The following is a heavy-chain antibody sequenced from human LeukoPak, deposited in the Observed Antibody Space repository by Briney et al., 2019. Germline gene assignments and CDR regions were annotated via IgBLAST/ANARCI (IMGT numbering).Heavy chain of an antibody. D-gene: IGHD5-12*01. CDR1: GYTFTSYG. Sequence: ASVRVSCKASGYTFTSYGNTWVRQAPGQGLEWMGWINTYTGNGNYAQNLQGRVSLTTDTSASTAYMDLTSLRSDDTAVYYCVRRDIFDSGFDDYWGQGTLVTVSS. CDR3: VRRDIFDSGFDDY. J-gene: IGHJ4*02. CDR2: INTYTGNG. V-gene: IGHV1-18*01.